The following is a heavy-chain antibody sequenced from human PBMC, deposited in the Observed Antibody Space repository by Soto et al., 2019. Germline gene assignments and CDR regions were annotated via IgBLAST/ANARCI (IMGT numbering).Heavy chain of an antibody. CDR3: ARGRRTGQLNYYGMDV. J-gene: IGHJ6*02. CDR1: GGTFSSYA. CDR2: IIPIFGTA. V-gene: IGHV1-69*06. D-gene: IGHD6-6*01. Sequence: QVQLVQSGAEVKKPGSSVKVSCKACGGTFSSYAISWVRQAPGQGLEWMGGIIPIFGTANYAQKFQGRVTITADKSTSTAYMELSSLRSEDTAVYYCARGRRTGQLNYYGMDVWGQGTTVTVSS.